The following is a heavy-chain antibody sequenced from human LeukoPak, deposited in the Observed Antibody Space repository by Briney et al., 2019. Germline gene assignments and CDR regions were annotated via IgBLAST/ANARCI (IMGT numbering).Heavy chain of an antibody. CDR1: GFTFSNYW. CDR2: IYSGGST. V-gene: IGHV3-53*01. CDR3: ATLLGVI. D-gene: IGHD3-3*02. J-gene: IGHJ3*02. Sequence: GGSLRLSCAASGFTFSNYWMSWVRQAPGKGLEWVSVIYSGGSTYYADSVKGRFTISRDNSKNTLYLQMNSLRAEDTAVYYCATLLGVIWGQGTMVTVSS.